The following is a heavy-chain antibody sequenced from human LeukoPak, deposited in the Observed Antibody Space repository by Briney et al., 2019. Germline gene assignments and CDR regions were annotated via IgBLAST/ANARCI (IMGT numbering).Heavy chain of an antibody. CDR1: GFTFSSYA. CDR3: ARSYLTGDNGDY. D-gene: IGHD7-27*01. J-gene: IGHJ4*02. Sequence: PGGSLRLSCAASGFTFSSYAMHWVRQAPGKGLEWVAVISYDGSNKYYADSVKGRFTISRDNSKNTLYLQMNSLRAEDTAVYYCARSYLTGDNGDYWGQGTLVTVSS. V-gene: IGHV3-30-3*01. CDR2: ISYDGSNK.